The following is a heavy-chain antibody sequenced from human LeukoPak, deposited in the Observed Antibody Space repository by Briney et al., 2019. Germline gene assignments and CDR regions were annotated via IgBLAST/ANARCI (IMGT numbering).Heavy chain of an antibody. CDR2: ISGGGDNT. J-gene: IGHJ6*03. V-gene: IGHV3-23*01. CDR1: GFTFSSYG. Sequence: GGSLRLSCAAAGFTFSSYGMSWVRQAPGMGLEWVSGISGGGDNTYYAGSGKVRFTMPRDTSKNPLYLQMNSLSAEDPALYHCAKDLTEFVDPGYGYMDVWGKGTTVTISS. CDR3: AKDLTEFVDPGYGYMDV. D-gene: IGHD3-10*01.